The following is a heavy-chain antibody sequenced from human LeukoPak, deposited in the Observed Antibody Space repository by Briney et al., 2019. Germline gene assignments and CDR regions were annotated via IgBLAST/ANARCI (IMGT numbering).Heavy chain of an antibody. V-gene: IGHV3-53*01. CDR1: GIPVAANY. D-gene: IGHD2-2*01. CDR3: ARLRTQVGSTTQEGWFDP. Sequence: PGESLRLSCAASGIPVAANYMAWVRQAPGKGLEFVSVLYTGGGTDYVDSVKGRFTISRDNSKNIEYLQMNTLRPEDTAVYFCARLRTQVGSTTQEGWFDPWGRGTLVTVSS. J-gene: IGHJ5*02. CDR2: LYTGGGT.